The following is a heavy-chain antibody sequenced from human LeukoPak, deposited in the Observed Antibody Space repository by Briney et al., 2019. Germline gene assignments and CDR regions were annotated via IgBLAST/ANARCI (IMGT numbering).Heavy chain of an antibody. CDR1: GYTFTNYG. CDR2: ISTYNGDT. Sequence: ASVKVSCKASGYTFTNYGISWVRQAPGQGLEWMGWISTYNGDTNYAQKLQGRVTMTTDTPTSTASMELRSLRSDDTAVYYCARERGYDSSGYYHDAFDVWGQGTMVTVSS. J-gene: IGHJ3*01. D-gene: IGHD3-22*01. CDR3: ARERGYDSSGYYHDAFDV. V-gene: IGHV1-18*01.